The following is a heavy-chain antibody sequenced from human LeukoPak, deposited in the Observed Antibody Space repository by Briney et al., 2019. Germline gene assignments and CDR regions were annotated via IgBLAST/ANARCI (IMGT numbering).Heavy chain of an antibody. CDR3: ARDGYSSSWRYAFDI. Sequence: GGSLRLSCAASGFTFSSYSMNWVRQAPGKGLEWVSSISSSSSYIYYADSVKGRFTIFRDNAKNSLYLQMNSLRAEDTAVYYCARDGYSSSWRYAFDIWGQGTMVTVSS. CDR2: ISSSSSYI. V-gene: IGHV3-21*01. CDR1: GFTFSSYS. D-gene: IGHD6-13*01. J-gene: IGHJ3*02.